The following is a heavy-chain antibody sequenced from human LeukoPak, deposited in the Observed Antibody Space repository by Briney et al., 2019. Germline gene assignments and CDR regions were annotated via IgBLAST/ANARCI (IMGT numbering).Heavy chain of an antibody. CDR1: GGTFSSYA. V-gene: IGHV1-69*13. J-gene: IGHJ3*02. CDR3: ARGGDMVRGVIDTFDI. D-gene: IGHD3-10*01. Sequence: SVKVSCKASGGTFSSYAISWVRQGPAPGLEWKGGIIPSFGAGNHAQKSQGRGTTTADESTSTAYMVLRRISSEDHAVYYCARGGDMVRGVIDTFDIWGQGTMVTVPS. CDR2: IIPSFGAG.